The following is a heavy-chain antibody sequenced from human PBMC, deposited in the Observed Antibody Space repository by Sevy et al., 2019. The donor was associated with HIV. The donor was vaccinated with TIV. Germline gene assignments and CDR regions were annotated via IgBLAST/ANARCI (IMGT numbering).Heavy chain of an antibody. Sequence: RGSLRLSCAASGFTFSSYAMSWVRQAPGKGLEWVSAISGSGGSTYYADSVKGRFTISRDNSKNTLYLQMNSLRAEDTAVYYCAKSPYGSGTVIDYWGQGTLVTVSS. D-gene: IGHD3-10*01. CDR2: ISGSGGST. CDR3: AKSPYGSGTVIDY. V-gene: IGHV3-23*01. J-gene: IGHJ4*02. CDR1: GFTFSSYA.